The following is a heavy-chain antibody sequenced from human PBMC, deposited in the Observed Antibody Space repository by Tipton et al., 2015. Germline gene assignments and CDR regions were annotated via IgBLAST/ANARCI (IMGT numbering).Heavy chain of an antibody. CDR2: ISYSGST. J-gene: IGHJ6*02. V-gene: IGHV4-34*01. CDR3: ARGRPHFYAMDV. CDR1: GGSFSGYY. Sequence: LRLSCAVYGGSFSGYYWGWVRQPPGKGLEWIGSISYSGSTYYSPSLKSRVNISVDTSKNQFSLHLDSVTPEDTAVYYCARGRPHFYAMDVWGPGITVTVSS.